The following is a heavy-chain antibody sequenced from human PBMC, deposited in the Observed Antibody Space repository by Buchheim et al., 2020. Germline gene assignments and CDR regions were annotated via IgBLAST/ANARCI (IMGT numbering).Heavy chain of an antibody. CDR1: GGSFSGYY. Sequence: QVQLQQWGAGLLKPSETLSLTCAVYGGSFSGYYWSWIRQPPGKGLEWIGEINHSGSTNYNPSLKSRVTISVDTSKNKFSLKLSSVTAADTAVYYCARDLRFLELLSFDYYMDVWGKGTT. D-gene: IGHD3-3*01. J-gene: IGHJ6*03. CDR2: INHSGST. CDR3: ARDLRFLELLSFDYYMDV. V-gene: IGHV4-34*01.